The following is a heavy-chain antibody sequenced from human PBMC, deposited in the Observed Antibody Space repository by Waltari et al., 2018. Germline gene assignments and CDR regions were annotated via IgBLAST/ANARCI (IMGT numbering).Heavy chain of an antibody. D-gene: IGHD3-16*01. CDR3: VRDLARGPHSRTMY. J-gene: IGHJ4*02. V-gene: IGHV1-2*06. CDR1: GYTYTSYH. CDR2: LHPTSGRA. Sequence: QVQLVQSGAEVKKPAASVTATRQASGYTYTSYHLHWVRPPPGQGLEWMGRLHPTSGRADYAQHFEGRVTMTRDTSLSTAYMELSGLRSDDTAVYYCVRDLARGPHSRTMYWGQGTLVTVSS.